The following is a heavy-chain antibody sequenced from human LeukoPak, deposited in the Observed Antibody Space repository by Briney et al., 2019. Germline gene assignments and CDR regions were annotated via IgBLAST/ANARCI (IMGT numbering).Heavy chain of an antibody. D-gene: IGHD1-1*01. CDR1: GFTFDDYA. Sequence: GGSLRLSCAASGFTFDDYAMHWVRQAPGKGLEWVSGISWNSGSIGYADSVKGRFTISRDNAKNSLYLQMNSLRAEDTALYYCAKDRGNGDYYYYGMDVWGQGTTVTVSS. CDR2: ISWNSGSI. V-gene: IGHV3-9*01. CDR3: AKDRGNGDYYYYGMDV. J-gene: IGHJ6*02.